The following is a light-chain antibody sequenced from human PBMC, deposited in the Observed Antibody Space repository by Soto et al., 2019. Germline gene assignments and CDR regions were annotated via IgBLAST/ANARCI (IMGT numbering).Light chain of an antibody. CDR3: QQYGSSIRT. CDR1: QSVFSDF. J-gene: IGKJ1*01. Sequence: DNVLTQSPGTLSLSPGERATLSCRASQSVFSDFLAWYQQKPGQAPRLLIYGASSRATGIPDRFSGGGSGTDFTLTIRRLEPEDFAVYYCQQYGSSIRTFGQGTKVEI. CDR2: GAS. V-gene: IGKV3-20*01.